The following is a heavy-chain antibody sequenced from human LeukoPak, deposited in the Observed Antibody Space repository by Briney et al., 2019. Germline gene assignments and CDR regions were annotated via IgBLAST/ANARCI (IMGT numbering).Heavy chain of an antibody. D-gene: IGHD2-2*01. Sequence: NTSGTLSLTCAVSGGSISSSNWWSWVRQPPGKGLEWIGEIYHSGNTNYNPSLKSRVTISVDTSKNQFSLNLSSVTAADTAVYYCARGGTSWFDPWGQGTLVTVSS. CDR1: GGSISSSNW. J-gene: IGHJ5*02. V-gene: IGHV4-4*02. CDR2: IYHSGNT. CDR3: ARGGTSWFDP.